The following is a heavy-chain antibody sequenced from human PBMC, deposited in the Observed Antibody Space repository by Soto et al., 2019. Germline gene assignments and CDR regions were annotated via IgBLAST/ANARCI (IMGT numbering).Heavy chain of an antibody. D-gene: IGHD3-10*01. J-gene: IGHJ4*02. V-gene: IGHV3-23*01. CDR2: ITDSGGDA. CDR1: VITFGSRA. Sequence: VGSLRLSCVSSVITFGSRAMSCVRHSPGEGLEWVSTITDSGGDAKYADSVRGRFTISRDNFYNTLSLQMSSQRAEDSAVYYCARGSTDSYPGSRVFDFWGRGTLVTVSS. CDR3: ARGSTDSYPGSRVFDF.